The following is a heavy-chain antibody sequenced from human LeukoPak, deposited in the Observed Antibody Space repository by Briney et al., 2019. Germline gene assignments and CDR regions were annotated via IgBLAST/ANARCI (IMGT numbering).Heavy chain of an antibody. CDR2: IYFRGST. CDR1: DGSNSINY. D-gene: IGHD6-19*01. Sequence: PSETLSLTCTVSDGSNSINYWTWIRQPPGKGLEWIGNIYFRGSTNYNPSLKSRVTISGDTSKNQVSLQLTSVTAADTAVYYCARGLGWFLDWGQGTLVTVSS. CDR3: ARGLGWFLD. J-gene: IGHJ4*02. V-gene: IGHV4-59*01.